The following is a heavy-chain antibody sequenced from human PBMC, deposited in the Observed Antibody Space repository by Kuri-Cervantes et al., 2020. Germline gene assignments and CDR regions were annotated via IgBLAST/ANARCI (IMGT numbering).Heavy chain of an antibody. CDR3: ARERGSFYPSLDY. D-gene: IGHD5/OR15-5a*01. V-gene: IGHV3-30-3*01. CDR1: GFTFSSYA. CDR2: ISYDGSNK. J-gene: IGHJ4*02. Sequence: LSLPCAASGFTFSSYAMHWVRQAPGKGLEWVAVISYDGSNKYYADSVKGRFTISRDNSKNTLYLQMNSLRAEGTAVYYCARERGSFYPSLDYWGQGTLVTVSS.